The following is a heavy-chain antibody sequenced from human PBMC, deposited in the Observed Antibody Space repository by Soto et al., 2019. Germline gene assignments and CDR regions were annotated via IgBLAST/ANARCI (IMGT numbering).Heavy chain of an antibody. CDR3: ARERPLWFGETNYYYYYMDV. Sequence: GGSLRLSCAASGFTFSSYGMHWVRQAPGKGLEWVAVIWYDGSKKYYADSVKGRFTISRDNSKNTLYLQMNSLRAEDTAVYYCARERPLWFGETNYYYYYMDVWGKGTTVTVSS. J-gene: IGHJ6*03. CDR2: IWYDGSKK. V-gene: IGHV3-33*01. D-gene: IGHD3-10*01. CDR1: GFTFSSYG.